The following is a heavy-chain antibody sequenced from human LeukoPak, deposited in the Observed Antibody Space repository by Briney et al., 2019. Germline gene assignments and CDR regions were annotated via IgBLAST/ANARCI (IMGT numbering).Heavy chain of an antibody. CDR1: GFTFSSYS. D-gene: IGHD3-22*01. V-gene: IGHV3-21*04. CDR3: AKYYYDSSGYYKGGDY. J-gene: IGHJ4*02. Sequence: GGSLRLSCAASGFTFSSYSMNWVRQAPGKGLEWVSSISSSSSYIYYADSVKGRFTISRDNSKNTLYLQMNSLRAEDTAVYYCAKYYYDSSGYYKGGDYWGQGTLVTVSS. CDR2: ISSSSSYI.